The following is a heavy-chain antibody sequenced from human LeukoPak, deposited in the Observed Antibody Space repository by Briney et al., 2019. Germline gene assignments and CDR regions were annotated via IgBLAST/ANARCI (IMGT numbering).Heavy chain of an antibody. CDR2: ISGSGGST. CDR1: GFTFSSYA. V-gene: IGHV3-23*01. Sequence: GGSLRLSCAASGFTFSSYAMSWVCQAPGKGLEWVSAISGSGGSTYYADSVKGRFAISRDNSKNTLYLQMNSLRAEDTAVYYCAKGMGRGSGWPFDYWGQGTLVTVSS. CDR3: AKGMGRGSGWPFDY. D-gene: IGHD6-19*01. J-gene: IGHJ4*02.